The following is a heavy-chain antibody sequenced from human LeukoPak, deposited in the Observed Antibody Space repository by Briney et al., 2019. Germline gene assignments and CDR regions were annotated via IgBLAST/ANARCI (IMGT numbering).Heavy chain of an antibody. CDR1: GYTFTSYD. Sequence: ASVKVSCKASGYTFTSYDINWVRQATGQGLEWMGWMNPNSGNTGYAQKFQGRVTMTRNTSISTAYMELSSLRSEDTAVYHCARVHSYYDFWSGYFTSNWFDPWGQGTLVTVSS. CDR3: ARVHSYYDFWSGYFTSNWFDP. V-gene: IGHV1-8*01. J-gene: IGHJ5*02. CDR2: MNPNSGNT. D-gene: IGHD3-3*01.